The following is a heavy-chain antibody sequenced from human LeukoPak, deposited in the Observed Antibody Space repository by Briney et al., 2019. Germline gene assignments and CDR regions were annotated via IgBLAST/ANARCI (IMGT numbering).Heavy chain of an antibody. V-gene: IGHV1-18*01. CDR3: ARAVVPAADYYYYYYYMDV. Sequence: ASVKVSCKASGYTFTSYGISWVRQAPGQGLEWMGWISAYNGNTNYAQKLQGRVTMTTDTSTSTAYMELRSLRSDDTAVYYCARAVVPAADYYYYYYYMDVWGKATTVTVSS. D-gene: IGHD2-2*01. CDR1: GYTFTSYG. J-gene: IGHJ6*03. CDR2: ISAYNGNT.